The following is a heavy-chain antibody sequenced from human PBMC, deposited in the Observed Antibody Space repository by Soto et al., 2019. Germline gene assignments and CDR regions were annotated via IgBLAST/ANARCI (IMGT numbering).Heavy chain of an antibody. CDR2: IKHDGSEK. J-gene: IGHJ6*02. D-gene: IGHD5-18*01. V-gene: IGHV3-7*03. CDR1: GFTFSSYW. CDR3: ARESAMVRDYYYYGMDV. Sequence: EVQLVESGGGLVQPGGSLRLSCAASGFTFSSYWMSWVRQAPGKGLGWVADIKHDGSEKYYVDSVKGRFTISRDNAKNSLYLQMNSLRAEDTAVYYCARESAMVRDYYYYGMDVWGQGTTVTVSS.